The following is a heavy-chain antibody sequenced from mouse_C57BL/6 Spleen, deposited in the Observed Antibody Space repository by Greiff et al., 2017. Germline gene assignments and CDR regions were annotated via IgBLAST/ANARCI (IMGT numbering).Heavy chain of an antibody. V-gene: IGHV1-15*01. Sequence: VQVVESGAELVRPGASVTLSCKASGYTFTDYEMHWVKQTPVHGLEWIGAIDPETGGTAYNQKFKGKAILTADKSSSTAYMELRSLTSEDSAVYYCTGTGTYFDYWGQGTTLTVSS. CDR2: IDPETGGT. CDR3: TGTGTYFDY. D-gene: IGHD4-1*01. J-gene: IGHJ2*01. CDR1: GYTFTDYE.